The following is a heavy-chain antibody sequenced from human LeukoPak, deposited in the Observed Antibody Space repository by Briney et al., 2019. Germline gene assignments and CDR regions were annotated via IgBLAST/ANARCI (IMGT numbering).Heavy chain of an antibody. Sequence: GGSLRPSWRPSESTFSSHSTYWVRRAPGEGLVWVSRISGDGSSTNYADSVKGRFAISRDNAKNTLYLQMNSLRAEDTSVYYGEICSNGWSGIDYWGQGTLVAVSS. CDR2: ISGDGSST. CDR3: EICSNGWSGIDY. D-gene: IGHD2-8*01. V-gene: IGHV3-74*01. J-gene: IGHJ4*02. CDR1: ESTFSSHS.